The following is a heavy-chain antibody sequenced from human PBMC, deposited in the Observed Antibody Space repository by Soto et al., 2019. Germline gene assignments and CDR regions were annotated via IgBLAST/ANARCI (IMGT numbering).Heavy chain of an antibody. J-gene: IGHJ3*02. CDR2: IIPIFGTA. D-gene: IGHD2-8*02. Sequence: GASVKVSCKASGGTFSSYAISWVRQAPGQGLEWMGGIIPIFGTANYAQKFQGRVTITADESTSTAYMELSSLRSEDTAVYYCARRMEPGGAFDIWGQGTMVTVSS. CDR1: GGTFSSYA. V-gene: IGHV1-69*13. CDR3: ARRMEPGGAFDI.